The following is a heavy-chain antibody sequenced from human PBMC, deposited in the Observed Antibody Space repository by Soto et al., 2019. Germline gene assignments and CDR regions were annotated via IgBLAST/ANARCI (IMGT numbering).Heavy chain of an antibody. V-gene: IGHV1-46*01. CDR3: ARGGRIVDTGIGYYYYHAMDV. J-gene: IGHJ6*02. D-gene: IGHD5-18*01. Sequence: GASVKDSCQASGYTFTSYYRHWVRQAPGQGLEWMGIFNPTGDTASYAQKLQGRVTMTRDTSTGTAYMELGSLRSEDTAVYYCARGGRIVDTGIGYYYYHAMDVWGQGTTVTVSS. CDR2: FNPTGDTA. CDR1: GYTFTSYY.